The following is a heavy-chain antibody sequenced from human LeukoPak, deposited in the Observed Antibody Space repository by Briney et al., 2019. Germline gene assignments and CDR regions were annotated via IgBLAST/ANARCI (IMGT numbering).Heavy chain of an antibody. Sequence: PSETLSLTCAVYGGSFSGYYWNWIRQSPEKGLEWIGEINYTGSTNYNPSLKSRVTISVDTSKNQFSLKLSSLTAADTAMYYCVRGIPRFDSWGRGTMVTVSS. J-gene: IGHJ3*01. CDR2: INYTGST. CDR3: VRGIPRFDS. V-gene: IGHV4-34*01. D-gene: IGHD2-21*01. CDR1: GGSFSGYY.